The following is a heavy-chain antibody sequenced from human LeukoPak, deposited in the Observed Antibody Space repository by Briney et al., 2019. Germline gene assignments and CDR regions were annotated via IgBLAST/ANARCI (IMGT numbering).Heavy chain of an antibody. V-gene: IGHV3-64*01. D-gene: IGHD1/OR15-1a*01. CDR2: ISRHGGNT. CDR1: GFTFSDYA. J-gene: IGHJ3*02. CDR3: ARVGDNNAFDI. Sequence: GGSLRLSCAVSGFTFSDYAMHWVRQAPGKGLEYVSAISRHGGNTYYANPVKDRFSISRDNSKNTLYLQMGSLRAEDMAVYYCARVGDNNAFDIWGQGTMVAVSS.